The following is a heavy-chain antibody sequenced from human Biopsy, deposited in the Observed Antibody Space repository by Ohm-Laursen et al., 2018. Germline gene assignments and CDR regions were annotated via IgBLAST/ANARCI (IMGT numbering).Heavy chain of an antibody. D-gene: IGHD3-16*01. Sequence: GASVKVSCKGSGYAVNDYFLHWPRQAPGQGPEWMGWISPNSGGTNYAQKFQGRVTMTTDTSTSTVYLELRRLISDDTAVYYCARDIMNRIAGLVARSDVFDVWGQGTLVTVSS. CDR1: GYAVNDYF. V-gene: IGHV1-2*02. J-gene: IGHJ3*01. CDR3: ARDIMNRIAGLVARSDVFDV. CDR2: ISPNSGGT.